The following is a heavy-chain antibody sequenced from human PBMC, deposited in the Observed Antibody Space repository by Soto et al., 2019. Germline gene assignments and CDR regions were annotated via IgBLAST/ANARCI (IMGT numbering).Heavy chain of an antibody. V-gene: IGHV1-18*01. CDR2: ISAYNGNT. J-gene: IGHJ6*02. CDR3: ARDLDTEYYYYGMDV. Sequence: ASVKVSCKASGYTFTSYGISWVRQAPGQGLEWMGWISAYNGNTNYAQKLQGRVTMTTDTSTSTAYMELRSLRPDDTAVYYCARDLDTEYYYYGMDVWGQGTTVTVSS. CDR1: GYTFTSYG.